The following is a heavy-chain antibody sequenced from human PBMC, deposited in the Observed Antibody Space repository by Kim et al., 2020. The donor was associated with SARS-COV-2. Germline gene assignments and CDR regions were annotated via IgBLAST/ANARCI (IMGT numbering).Heavy chain of an antibody. Sequence: GGSLRLSCAASGFTFSACSMHWVRQAPGKGLEWVAFISSSGGTIYYADSVKGRFTTSRDDARNSLYLQMNNLRDEDTAVYYCARDHEFCSGDCYSAYYWGHGALVAPSS. CDR2: ISSSGGTI. D-gene: IGHD2-21*01. J-gene: IGHJ4*01. V-gene: IGHV3-48*02. CDR3: ARDHEFCSGDCYSAYY. CDR1: GFTFSACS.